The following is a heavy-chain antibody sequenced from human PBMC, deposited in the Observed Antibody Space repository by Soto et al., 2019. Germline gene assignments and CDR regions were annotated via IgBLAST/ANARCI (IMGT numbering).Heavy chain of an antibody. CDR2: IFYSGTT. Sequence: QLQLQESGPGLVKPSETLSLTCTVSGGSISDINYCWGWIRQPPGKGLQWIGCIFYSGTTYYSPSLKNRVTLSVDTSNNEFSLKLVSVTAPDTAVYYCARHKSGSDWLDPWGQGTLVTVSS. D-gene: IGHD2-15*01. CDR3: ARHKSGSDWLDP. V-gene: IGHV4-39*01. CDR1: GGSISDINYC. J-gene: IGHJ5*02.